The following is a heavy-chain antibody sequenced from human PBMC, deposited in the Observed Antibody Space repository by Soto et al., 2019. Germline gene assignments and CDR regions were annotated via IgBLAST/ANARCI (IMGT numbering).Heavy chain of an antibody. D-gene: IGHD3-10*01. CDR2: INPNSGGT. CDR1: GYTFTGYY. J-gene: IGHJ6*03. Sequence: QVQLVQSGAEVKKPGASVKVSCKASGYTFTGYYMHWVRQAPGQGLEWMGWINPNSGGTNYAQKFQGWVTMTRDTSISTAYMELSRLRSDDTAVYYCGRARRFGDPSGYYYYYMDVWGKGTTVTVSS. CDR3: GRARRFGDPSGYYYYYMDV. V-gene: IGHV1-2*04.